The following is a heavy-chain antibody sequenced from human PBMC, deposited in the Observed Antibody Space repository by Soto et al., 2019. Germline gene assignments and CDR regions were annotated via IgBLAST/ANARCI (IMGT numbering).Heavy chain of an antibody. V-gene: IGHV3-30-3*01. CDR1: GFTFSSYA. CDR2: ISYDGSNK. D-gene: IGHD5-18*01. CDR3: ARRGYSYGLVQH. Sequence: QVQLVESGGGVVQPGRSLRLSCAASGFTFSSYAMHWVRQAPGKGLEWVAVISYDGSNKYYADSVKGRFTISRDNSKNTLYLQMNILRAEDTAVYYCARRGYSYGLVQHWGQGTLVTVSS. J-gene: IGHJ1*01.